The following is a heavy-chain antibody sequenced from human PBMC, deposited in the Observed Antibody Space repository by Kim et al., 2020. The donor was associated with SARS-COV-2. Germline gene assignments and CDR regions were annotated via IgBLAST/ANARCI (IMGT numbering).Heavy chain of an antibody. J-gene: IGHJ4*02. CDR3: AVNWNFDY. V-gene: IGHV3-23*01. D-gene: IGHD1-1*01. CDR1: GFTFSNYA. CDR2: ISYNGGST. Sequence: GGSLRLSCAASGFTFSNYAMSWGRQAPGKGLEWVSVISYNGGSTYYADSVKGRFTISRDNSKNTLYLQMNSLRADDTAVYFCAVNWNFDYWGQGTLVTVSS.